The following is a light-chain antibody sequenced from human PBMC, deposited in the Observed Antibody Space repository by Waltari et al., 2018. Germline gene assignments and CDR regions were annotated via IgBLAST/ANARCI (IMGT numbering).Light chain of an antibody. CDR2: GNS. CDR3: QSYDSSLSGVV. CDR1: SSNIGAGYH. V-gene: IGLV1-40*01. Sequence: QSVLTQPPSVSGAPGQRVTVPCTGRSSNIGAGYHVHWYQQLPGTAPKLLIYGNSNRPSGVPDRFSGSKSGTSASLAITGLQAEDEADYYCQSYDSSLSGVVFGGGTKLTVL. J-gene: IGLJ2*01.